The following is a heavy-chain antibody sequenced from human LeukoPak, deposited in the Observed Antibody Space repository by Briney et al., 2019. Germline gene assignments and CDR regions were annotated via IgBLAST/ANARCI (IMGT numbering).Heavy chain of an antibody. CDR1: GFSFSTNS. D-gene: IGHD1-26*01. CDR3: ARDTRSLIDY. CDR2: ISSNSATT. J-gene: IGHJ4*02. Sequence: GGSLRLSCAASGFSFSTNSMNWVRQVPGKGLEWISYISSNSATTYYADSVKGRFTISRDNAKDSLYLHMNSLRADDTAVYYCARDTRSLIDYWGQGTLVTVSS. V-gene: IGHV3-48*01.